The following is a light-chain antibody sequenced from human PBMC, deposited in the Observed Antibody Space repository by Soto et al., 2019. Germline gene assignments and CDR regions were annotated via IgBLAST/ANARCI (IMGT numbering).Light chain of an antibody. CDR2: GAS. CDR1: QTISSW. J-gene: IGKJ4*01. CDR3: QQTKSYPST. V-gene: IGKV1-5*01. Sequence: DIQMTQSPSTLSGSVGDRVTITCRASQTISSWLAWYQQKAGKAHKLLIYGASILQSGVPSGFSGSGFGTDFTLTISSLRAEDFAIYFCQQTKSYPSTFGGGTKVDIK.